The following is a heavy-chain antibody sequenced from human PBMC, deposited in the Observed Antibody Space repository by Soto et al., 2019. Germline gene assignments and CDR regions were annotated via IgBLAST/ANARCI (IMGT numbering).Heavy chain of an antibody. V-gene: IGHV4-30-4*01. CDR2: VYYTGST. D-gene: IGHD2-21*02. CDR3: VRTAREGAVAPHWFDR. CDR1: GASIRSPDYY. Sequence: PSETLSLTCTVSGASIRSPDYYWSWIRQAPGKGLEWIGYVYYTGSTYYNPSLMSRLTISVDTSKNQFSLKLTSVTATETAVYYCVRTAREGAVAPHWFDRWGQGTQVTVSS. J-gene: IGHJ5*02.